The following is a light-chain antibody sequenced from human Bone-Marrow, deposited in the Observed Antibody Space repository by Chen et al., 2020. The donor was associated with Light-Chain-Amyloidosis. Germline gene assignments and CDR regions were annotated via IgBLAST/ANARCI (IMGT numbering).Light chain of an antibody. CDR2: EVS. Sequence: QSALTQPASVSGSPGQSITISCTGTSSEVGSYNVGSWYQQHPGKAPKLMISEVSKRPSGVSNRFSGSKSGNTASRTIAGLQAEDEADYYCCSYAGGRANWVFGGGTKVTVL. CDR3: CSYAGGRANWV. V-gene: IGLV2-23*02. CDR1: SSEVGSYNV. J-gene: IGLJ3*02.